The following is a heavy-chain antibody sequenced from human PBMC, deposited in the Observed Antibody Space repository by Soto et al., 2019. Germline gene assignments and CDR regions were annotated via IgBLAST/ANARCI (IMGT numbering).Heavy chain of an antibody. CDR3: TGEVASGY. D-gene: IGHD2-8*02. Sequence: QVQLVESGGGVVQPGRSLRLSCAVSGFTVSTYGMHWVRQAPGKGLEWVAVISRDGGTKYYADSVKGLFTISRDNSRNTLFLEMNSLRGDDIAVYYCTGEVASGYWGQGTLVTVSS. V-gene: IGHV3-30*03. J-gene: IGHJ4*02. CDR1: GFTVSTYG. CDR2: ISRDGGTK.